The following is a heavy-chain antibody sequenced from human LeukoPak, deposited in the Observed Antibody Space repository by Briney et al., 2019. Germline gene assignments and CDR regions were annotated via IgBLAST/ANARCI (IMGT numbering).Heavy chain of an antibody. CDR1: GYSFPSYW. CDR2: IAPSDSYT. CDR3: VRQPPGVYDTTQNWFDP. J-gene: IGHJ5*02. Sequence: HGESLKISSKVSGYSFPSYWITWLRQVPGKGLEWMGRIAPSDSYTNYNPSFEGHVTMSVEKSITTVYLQWSSLKASDTAMYYCVRQPPGVYDTTQNWFDPWGQGTLVTVSS. V-gene: IGHV5-10-1*01. D-gene: IGHD3-22*01.